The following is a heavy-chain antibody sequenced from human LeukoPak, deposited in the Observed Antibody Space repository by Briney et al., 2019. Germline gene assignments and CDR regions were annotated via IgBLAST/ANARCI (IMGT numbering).Heavy chain of an antibody. D-gene: IGHD2-15*01. J-gene: IGHJ4*02. V-gene: IGHV3-9*03. Sequence: GGSLRLSCAASGFDFDDYAMHLVRQAPGKGLEWVSGIGWNSGSIGYANSVKGRFTISRDNAKNSLYLQMNSLRAEDMALYYCAKDVSLGYCSGGTCSAHFDHWSQGTLVTVSS. CDR3: AKDVSLGYCSGGTCSAHFDH. CDR2: IGWNSGSI. CDR1: GFDFDDYA.